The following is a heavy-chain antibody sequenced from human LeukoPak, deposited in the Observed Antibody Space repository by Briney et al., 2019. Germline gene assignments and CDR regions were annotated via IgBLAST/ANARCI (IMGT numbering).Heavy chain of an antibody. Sequence: PGGTLRLSCAASGFTFSSYGMSWVRQAPGKGLEWIGEINHSGSTNYNPSLKSRVTISVDTSKNQFSLKVSSVSAADTAVYYCARAYSSSWYWNWFDPWGQGTLVTVSS. CDR1: GFTFSSYG. CDR3: ARAYSSSWYWNWFDP. D-gene: IGHD6-13*01. CDR2: INHSGST. J-gene: IGHJ5*02. V-gene: IGHV4-34*01.